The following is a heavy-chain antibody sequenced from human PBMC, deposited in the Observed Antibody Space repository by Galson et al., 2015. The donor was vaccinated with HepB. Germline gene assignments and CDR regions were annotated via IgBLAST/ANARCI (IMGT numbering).Heavy chain of an antibody. CDR1: HGSINNYH. Sequence: LSLTCSVSHGSINNYHFSWIRQSPGNRLEWIGYIYYNGDTTYNPSLGYRVGMSVDTSINQVSLWLTSVTAADTAVYYCARHPGRGSVGYAFDLWGQGTLVTVSA. CDR2: IYYNGDT. V-gene: IGHV4-59*08. CDR3: ARHPGRGSVGYAFDL. D-gene: IGHD5-12*01. J-gene: IGHJ4*02.